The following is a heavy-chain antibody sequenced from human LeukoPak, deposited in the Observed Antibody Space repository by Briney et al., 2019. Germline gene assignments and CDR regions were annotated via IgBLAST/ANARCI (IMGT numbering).Heavy chain of an antibody. D-gene: IGHD6-19*01. V-gene: IGHV3-23*01. Sequence: GGSLRLSCATSGFTFSSYAMSWVRQAPGKGLEWVSVISGSGGSTNYADSVKGRFTISRDNSKNTLYLQMNSLRAEDTAVYYCAKEPGVAVADPPYFDYWGQVTLVTVSS. CDR2: ISGSGGST. J-gene: IGHJ4*02. CDR1: GFTFSSYA. CDR3: AKEPGVAVADPPYFDY.